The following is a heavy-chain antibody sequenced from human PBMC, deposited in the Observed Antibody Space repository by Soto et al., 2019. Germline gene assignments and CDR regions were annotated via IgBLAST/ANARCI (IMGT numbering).Heavy chain of an antibody. CDR1: GFTFSSYW. CDR3: ARASGYYDFWSGYPPFGWFDP. Sequence: EVQLVESGGGLVQPGGSLRPSCAASGFTFSSYWMSWVRQAPGKGLEWVANIKQDGSEKYYVDSVKGRFTISRDNAKNSLYLQMNSLRAEDTAVYYCARASGYYDFWSGYPPFGWFDPWGQGTLVTVSS. D-gene: IGHD3-3*01. CDR2: IKQDGSEK. V-gene: IGHV3-7*01. J-gene: IGHJ5*02.